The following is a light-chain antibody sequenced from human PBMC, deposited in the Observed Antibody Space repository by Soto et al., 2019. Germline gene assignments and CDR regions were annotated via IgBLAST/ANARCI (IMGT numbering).Light chain of an antibody. J-gene: IGKJ4*02. CDR1: QSISSY. Sequence: DIQMTQSPSSLSASVGDRVSITCRASQSISSYLNWYQQKPGKAPKLLIYAASSLQSGVPSRFSGSGSGTDFTLTISSLQPEDFESYYCQQSYSIHRTFGSGSQVDIX. V-gene: IGKV1-39*01. CDR2: AAS. CDR3: QQSYSIHRT.